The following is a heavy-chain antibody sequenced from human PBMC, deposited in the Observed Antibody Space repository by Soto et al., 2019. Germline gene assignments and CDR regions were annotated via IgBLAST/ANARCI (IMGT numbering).Heavy chain of an antibody. CDR3: AKDREEDTAIPADYYYYYAMDV. CDR1: GFTFSSYG. CDR2: ISYDGSNK. J-gene: IGHJ6*02. V-gene: IGHV3-30*18. D-gene: IGHD5-18*01. Sequence: PGGSLRLSCAASGFTFSSYGMHWVRQAPGKGLKWVAVISYDGSNKYYADSVKGRFTISRDNSKNTLYLQMNSLRAEDTAVYYCAKDREEDTAIPADYYYYYAMDVWGQGTTVIVSS.